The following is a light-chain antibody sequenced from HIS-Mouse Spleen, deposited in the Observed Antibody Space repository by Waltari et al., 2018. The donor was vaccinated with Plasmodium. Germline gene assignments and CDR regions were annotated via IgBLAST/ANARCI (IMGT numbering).Light chain of an antibody. CDR1: SRDAGGSNY. J-gene: IGLJ2*01. Sequence: QSALTPPASVSGSPGQPLPISCTGTSRDAGGSNYVSWYQQHPGKAPKLIIYDVSNRPSGVSNRFSGSKSGNTASLTISGLQAEDEADYYCSSYTSSSTHVVFGGGTKLTVL. CDR2: DVS. CDR3: SSYTSSSTHVV. V-gene: IGLV2-14*03.